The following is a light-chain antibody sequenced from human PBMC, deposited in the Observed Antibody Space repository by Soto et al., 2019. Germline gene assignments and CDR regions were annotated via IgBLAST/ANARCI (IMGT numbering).Light chain of an antibody. CDR2: GAS. Sequence: EKVLTQSPVTLSVSLGERATLSCRASQSITTSLAWYQQKPGQAPRLLIFGASNRATGIPARFSGSGSGTEFSLTISSLQSEDSAIYYCQQYNDWPPLTFGGGTKVEI. CDR3: QQYNDWPPLT. J-gene: IGKJ4*01. CDR1: QSITTS. V-gene: IGKV3-15*01.